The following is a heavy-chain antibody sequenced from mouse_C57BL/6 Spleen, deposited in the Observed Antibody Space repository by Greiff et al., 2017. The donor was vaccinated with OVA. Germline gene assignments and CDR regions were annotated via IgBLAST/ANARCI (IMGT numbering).Heavy chain of an antibody. V-gene: IGHV1-42*01. CDR1: GYSFTGYY. CDR3: ARWLLRYAMDY. CDR2: INPSTGGT. J-gene: IGHJ4*01. D-gene: IGHD2-3*01. Sequence: EVKLMESGPELVKPGASVKISCKASGYSFTGYYMNWVKQSPEKSLEWIGEINPSTGGTTYNQKFKAKATLTVDKSSSTAYMQLKSLTSEDSAVYYCARWLLRYAMDYWGQGTSVTVSS.